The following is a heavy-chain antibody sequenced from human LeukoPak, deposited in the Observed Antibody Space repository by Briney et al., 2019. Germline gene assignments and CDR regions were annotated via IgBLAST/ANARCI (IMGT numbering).Heavy chain of an antibody. D-gene: IGHD6-13*01. CDR1: GFSLSTSGVG. CDR3: AHGYSSSWYGGYYYYGMDV. Sequence: SGPTLVNPTQTLTLTCTFSGFSLSTSGVGVGWIRQPPGKALERLALIYWNDDKRYSPSLKSRLTITKDTSKNQVVLTMTNMDPVDTATYYCAHGYSSSWYGGYYYYGMDVWGQGTTVTVSS. V-gene: IGHV2-5*01. CDR2: IYWNDDK. J-gene: IGHJ6*02.